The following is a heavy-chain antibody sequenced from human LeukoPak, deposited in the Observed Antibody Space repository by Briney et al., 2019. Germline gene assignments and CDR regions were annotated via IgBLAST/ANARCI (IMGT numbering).Heavy chain of an antibody. Sequence: GGSLRLSCAASGFDFSGYTMTWVRQAPGRGLEWLSAITSSRGDIYYADSAKGRFTISRDNAKNSLYLQINSLRAEDTAVYYCTRVNGVSVDADYYYYMDVWGKGTTVTVSS. CDR1: GFDFSGYT. J-gene: IGHJ6*03. V-gene: IGHV3-21*01. D-gene: IGHD2-8*01. CDR3: TRVNGVSVDADYYYYMDV. CDR2: ITSSRGDI.